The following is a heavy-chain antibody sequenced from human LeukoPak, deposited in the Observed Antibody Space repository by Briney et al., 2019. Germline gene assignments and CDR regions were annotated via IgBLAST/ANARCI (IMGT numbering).Heavy chain of an antibody. CDR2: VDYSGRT. J-gene: IGHJ4*02. D-gene: IGHD5-12*01. CDR3: ATGGPYSGYIY. V-gene: IGHV4-61*01. CDR1: GGSVSSGNYY. Sequence: SETLSLTCTVSGGSVSSGNYYWSWIRQPPGKGLEWIGYVDYSGRTNYNPSLKSRAAVSVDTSKNQLSLKVSSVTAADTAVYYCATGGPYSGYIYWGQGTLVTVSS.